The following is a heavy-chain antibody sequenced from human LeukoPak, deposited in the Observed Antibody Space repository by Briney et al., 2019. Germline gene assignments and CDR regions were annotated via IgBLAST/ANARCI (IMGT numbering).Heavy chain of an antibody. D-gene: IGHD3-22*01. CDR3: AKLPTYYYDSSGYSYFDF. Sequence: GGSLRLSCAASGFTFSTYAMSWVRQAPGKGLEWVSAISGSGGSTYYADSVKGRFTISRDNSKNTLYLQMNSLRADDTAVYYCAKLPTYYYDSSGYSYFDFWGQGTLVTVSS. CDR1: GFTFSTYA. J-gene: IGHJ4*02. V-gene: IGHV3-23*01. CDR2: ISGSGGST.